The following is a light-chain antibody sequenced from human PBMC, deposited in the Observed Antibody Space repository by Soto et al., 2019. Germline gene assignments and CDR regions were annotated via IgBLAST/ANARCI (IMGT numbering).Light chain of an antibody. J-gene: IGLJ1*01. CDR3: GRWDSRLSTYV. CDR2: DNN. Sequence: QSVLTQPPSVSAAPGQQVTISCSRSSSNIGNDYVSWYQQLPGTAPKLLIYDNNKRAAGIPDRFSGSESGTSATLGITGLQTGDEADYYCGRWDSRLSTYVFGTGTKVNVL. CDR1: SSNIGNDY. V-gene: IGLV1-51*01.